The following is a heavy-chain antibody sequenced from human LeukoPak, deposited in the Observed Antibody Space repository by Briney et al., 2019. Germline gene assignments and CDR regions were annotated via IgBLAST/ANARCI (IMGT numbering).Heavy chain of an antibody. CDR1: GFTFGDYA. J-gene: IGHJ4*02. CDR2: IRSKAYGGTT. V-gene: IGHV3-49*04. D-gene: IGHD3-10*01. CDR3: TRIWFGESHFDY. Sequence: RSLRLSCTASGFTFGDYAMSWVRQAPGKGLEWVGFIRSKAYGGTTEYAASVKGRFTISRDDYKSIAYLQMNSLKTEDTAVYYCTRIWFGESHFDYWGQGTLVTVSS.